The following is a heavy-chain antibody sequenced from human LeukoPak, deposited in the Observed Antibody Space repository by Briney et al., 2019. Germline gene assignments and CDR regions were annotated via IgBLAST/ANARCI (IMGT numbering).Heavy chain of an antibody. CDR1: GFTFSTSA. Sequence: GGSLRLSCAASGFTFSTSAMNWVRQAPGKGLEWVSYISSASSTRYYADSVKGRFTISRDNARDSLYLQMNSLRDEDTAVYYCARFGESSGWGQGTLVTVSS. J-gene: IGHJ4*02. CDR3: ARFGESSG. D-gene: IGHD3-10*01. CDR2: ISSASSTR. V-gene: IGHV3-48*02.